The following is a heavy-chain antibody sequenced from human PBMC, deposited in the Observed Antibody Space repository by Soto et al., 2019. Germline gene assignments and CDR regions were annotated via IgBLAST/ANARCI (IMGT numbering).Heavy chain of an antibody. D-gene: IGHD6-13*01. CDR2: ISGSGGST. J-gene: IGHJ6*02. CDR3: AKGGSSYYYYGMDV. Sequence: GWSLRLSCAASGFTFSSYAMSWVRQAPGKGLEWVSAISGSGGSTYYADSVKGRFTISRDNSKNTLYLQMNSLRAEDTAVYYCAKGGSSYYYYGMDVWGQGTTVTVS. CDR1: GFTFSSYA. V-gene: IGHV3-23*01.